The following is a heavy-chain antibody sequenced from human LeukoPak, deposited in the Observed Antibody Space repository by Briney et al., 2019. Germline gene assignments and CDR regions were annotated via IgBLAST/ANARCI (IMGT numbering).Heavy chain of an antibody. CDR3: ARSNQADDY. Sequence: GGSLRLSCAASGFTFSSYWMHWVRQVPGKGLVWVARINPGGSSITYADSVKGRFTISGDNAKNTLYLQMGSLRAEDTGVYYCARSNQADDYWGQGTLGTVSS. J-gene: IGHJ4*02. V-gene: IGHV3-74*01. D-gene: IGHD1-14*01. CDR2: INPGGSSI. CDR1: GFTFSSYW.